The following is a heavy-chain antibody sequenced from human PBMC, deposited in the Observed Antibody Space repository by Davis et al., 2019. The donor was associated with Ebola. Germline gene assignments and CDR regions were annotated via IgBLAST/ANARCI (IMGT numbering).Heavy chain of an antibody. V-gene: IGHV1-2*02. CDR3: ARGSKGVGMELYYYYYYMDV. Sequence: ASVKVSCKASGYTFTGYYMHWVRQAPGQGLEWMGWINPNSGGTNYAQKFQGRVTMTRDTSISTAYMELSRLRSDDTAVYYCARGSKGVGMELYYYYYYMDVWGKGTTVTVSS. CDR2: INPNSGGT. J-gene: IGHJ6*03. D-gene: IGHD2-21*01. CDR1: GYTFTGYY.